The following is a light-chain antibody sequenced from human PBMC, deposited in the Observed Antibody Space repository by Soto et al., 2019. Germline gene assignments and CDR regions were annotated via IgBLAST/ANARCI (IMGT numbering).Light chain of an antibody. Sequence: ELVMTQSPATLSVSPGERATLSCRASQSVRSKLAWYQQKPGQPPRLLIYAASTRATGIPVRFSGSGSGTDFTLTISGLEPEDFAVYYCQQRSNWLISFGPGTKVVS. J-gene: IGKJ3*01. CDR3: QQRSNWLIS. CDR1: QSVRSK. CDR2: AAS. V-gene: IGKV3-11*01.